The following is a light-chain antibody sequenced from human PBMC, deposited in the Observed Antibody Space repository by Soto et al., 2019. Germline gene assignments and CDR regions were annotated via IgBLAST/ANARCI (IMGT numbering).Light chain of an antibody. Sequence: SALTQPRSVSGSPGQSVTISCTGTNIGAYNYVSWYQQYPGKAPKLMIYDVTERPSGVPDRFSGSKSGNTASLTISGLQAEDEADYYCCSFAGLFGGGTKLTVL. CDR1: NIGAYNY. V-gene: IGLV2-11*01. CDR3: CSFAGL. CDR2: DVT. J-gene: IGLJ3*02.